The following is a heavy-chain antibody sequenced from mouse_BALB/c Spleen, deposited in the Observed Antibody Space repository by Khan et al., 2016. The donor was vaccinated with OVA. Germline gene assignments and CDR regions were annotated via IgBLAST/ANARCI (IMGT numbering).Heavy chain of an antibody. CDR2: INPHIGET. D-gene: IGHD1-1*01. Sequence: VRLQQSGPELVKPGASVKISCKASGYSFTGYFMNWVMQSHGKSLEWIGRINPHIGETLYNQKFKGKATLTVDESSRTAHMELRSLASEDSAVYYCARKNGSAFDYWGQGTTFTVSS. CDR1: GYSFTGYF. V-gene: IGHV1-20*02. CDR3: ARKNGSAFDY. J-gene: IGHJ2*01.